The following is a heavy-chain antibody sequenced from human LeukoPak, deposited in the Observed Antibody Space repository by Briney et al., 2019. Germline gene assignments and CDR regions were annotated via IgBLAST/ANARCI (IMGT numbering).Heavy chain of an antibody. CDR2: IYYSGST. D-gene: IGHD3-16*02. V-gene: IGHV4-39*01. Sequence: SETLSLTCTVSGGSISSSSYYWGWIRQPPGTGLEWIGSIYYSGSTYYNPSLKSRVTISVDTSKNQFSLKLSSVTAADTAEYYCARHTYDYVWGSYRSFDYWGQGTLVTVSS. J-gene: IGHJ4*02. CDR3: ARHTYDYVWGSYRSFDY. CDR1: GGSISSSSYY.